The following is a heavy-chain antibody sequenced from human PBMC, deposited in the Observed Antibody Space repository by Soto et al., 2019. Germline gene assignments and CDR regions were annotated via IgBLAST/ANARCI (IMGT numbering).Heavy chain of an antibody. CDR1: GGSINSYY. V-gene: IGHV4-59*01. CDR2: IFYSGKSGST. J-gene: IGHJ5*02. CDR3: AKTALGWLDP. D-gene: IGHD2-21*02. Sequence: SETLSLTCSVPGGSINSYYWSWIPQPPGKGLEWIGYIFYSGKSGSTNYNPSLKSRVTISVDTSKNQFSLKVSSVTAADTAVYYCAKTALGWLDPWGQGTLVTVSS.